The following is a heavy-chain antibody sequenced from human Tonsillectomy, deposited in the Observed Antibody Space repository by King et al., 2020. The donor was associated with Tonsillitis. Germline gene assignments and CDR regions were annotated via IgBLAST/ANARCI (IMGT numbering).Heavy chain of an antibody. CDR3: ARPHCSDDRCYQRNDAFDL. V-gene: IGHV3-21*01. D-gene: IGHD2-15*01. Sequence: VQLVESGGGLVKPGGSLTLSCTASGFTFSTYAMTWVRQAPGKGLEWISSINNVGSHIYYADSVRGRFTISRDNAKNSLFLQMNSLRAEDAAVYSCARPHCSDDRCYQRNDAFDLWGLGTLVTVSS. CDR1: GFTFSTYA. J-gene: IGHJ3*01. CDR2: INNVGSHI.